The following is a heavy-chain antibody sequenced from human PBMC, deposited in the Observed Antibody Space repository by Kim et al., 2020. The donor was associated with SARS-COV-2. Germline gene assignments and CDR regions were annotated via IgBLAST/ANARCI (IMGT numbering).Heavy chain of an antibody. J-gene: IGHJ6*03. CDR3: ARAGGISMDYYYYMDV. V-gene: IGHV3-30*01. D-gene: IGHD2-15*01. Sequence: SVKGRVTISRANSKNSLSLQMNSLRAEDTAVYYCARAGGISMDYYYYMDVWGKGTTVTVSS.